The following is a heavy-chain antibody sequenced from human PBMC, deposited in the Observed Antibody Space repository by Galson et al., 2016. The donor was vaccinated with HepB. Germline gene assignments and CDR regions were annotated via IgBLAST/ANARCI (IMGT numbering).Heavy chain of an antibody. D-gene: IGHD4-11*01. Sequence: LRLSCAASGFTFSHFWMSWVRQAPGKGLEWVADIKADGRDKFYVDSVKGRFTIARDNTKNSLYLQMNSLRAEDTAVYYCVRDDYLDVWGQGTMVIVSS. V-gene: IGHV3-7*01. CDR1: GFTFSHFW. CDR2: IKADGRDK. J-gene: IGHJ3*01. CDR3: VRDDYLDV.